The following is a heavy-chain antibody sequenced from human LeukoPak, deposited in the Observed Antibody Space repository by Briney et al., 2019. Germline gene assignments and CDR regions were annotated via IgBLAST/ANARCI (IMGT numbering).Heavy chain of an antibody. V-gene: IGHV3-23*01. CDR3: ATLWFGESLRPGY. CDR2: ISGSGGST. J-gene: IGHJ4*02. D-gene: IGHD3-10*01. CDR1: GFTFSSYA. Sequence: PGGSLRLSCAASGFTFSSYAMSWVRQAPGKGLEWVSAISGSGGSTYYADSVKGRFTISRDNSKDTLYLQMNSLRAEDTAVYYCATLWFGESLRPGYWGQGTLVTVSS.